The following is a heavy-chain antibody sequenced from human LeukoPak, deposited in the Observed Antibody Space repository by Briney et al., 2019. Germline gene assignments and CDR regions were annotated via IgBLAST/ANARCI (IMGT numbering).Heavy chain of an antibody. CDR1: GGSISSYY. Sequence: PSETLSLTCTVSGGSISSYYWSWIRQPPGKGLEWIGYIYYSGSTNDNPSLKSRVTISVDTSKNQFSLKLSSVTAADTAVYYCARGATGYDFWSGYWGAFDIWGQGTMVTVSS. CDR3: ARGATGYDFWSGYWGAFDI. J-gene: IGHJ3*02. D-gene: IGHD3-3*01. V-gene: IGHV4-59*01. CDR2: IYYSGST.